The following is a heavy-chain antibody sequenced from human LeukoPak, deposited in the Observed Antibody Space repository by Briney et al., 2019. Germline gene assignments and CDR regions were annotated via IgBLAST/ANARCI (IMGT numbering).Heavy chain of an antibody. CDR3: ATGYGDYGYLRGNWFDP. J-gene: IGHJ5*02. CDR2: FDPEDGET. Sequence: ASVKVSCKVSGYTLTELSMHWVRQAPGKGLEWMGGFDPEDGETIYAQKFQGRVTMTEDTSTDTAYMELSSLRSEDTAVYYCATGYGDYGYLRGNWFDPWGQGTLSPSPQ. V-gene: IGHV1-24*01. D-gene: IGHD4-17*01. CDR1: GYTLTELS.